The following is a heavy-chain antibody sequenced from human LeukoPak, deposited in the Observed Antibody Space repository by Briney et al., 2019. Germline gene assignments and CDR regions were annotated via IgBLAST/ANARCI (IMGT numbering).Heavy chain of an antibody. J-gene: IGHJ4*02. CDR2: ISSSSTI. V-gene: IGHV3-48*01. Sequence: GGSLRLSCAASGFTFSSYSMNWVRQAPGKGLEWVSYISSSSTIYYADSVKGRFTISRDNAKNSLYLQMNSLRAEDTAVYYCARGDYDSSGYYPLWGQGTLVTVSS. CDR3: ARGDYDSSGYYPL. CDR1: GFTFSSYS. D-gene: IGHD3-22*01.